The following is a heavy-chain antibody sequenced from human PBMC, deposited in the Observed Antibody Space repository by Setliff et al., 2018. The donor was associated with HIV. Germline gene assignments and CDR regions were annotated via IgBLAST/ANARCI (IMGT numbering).Heavy chain of an antibody. CDR1: GSSISSNYY. CDR3: ARIGSGWSVGWFDP. V-gene: IGHV4-38-2*02. J-gene: IGHJ5*02. D-gene: IGHD6-13*01. CDR2: IDASANT. Sequence: PSETLSLTCTVSGSSISSNYYWAWIRQAPGKGLEWIGCIDASANTYYIPSLKSRATISIDTSKNQLSLKLGSVTAADTAVYYCARIGSGWSVGWFDPWGQGTLVTVSS.